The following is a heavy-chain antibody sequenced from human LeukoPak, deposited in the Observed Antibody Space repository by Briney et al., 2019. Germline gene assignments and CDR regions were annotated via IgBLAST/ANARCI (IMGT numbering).Heavy chain of an antibody. V-gene: IGHV1-46*01. CDR1: GYTFTIYY. CDR3: ASSLSGYSNFDY. Sequence: ASVTVSCTASGYTFTIYYMHWVRQAPGQGLEWMGIINPSGGSTSYAQKFQGRVTMTRDTSTSTVYMELSSLRSEDTAVYYCASSLSGYSNFDYWGQGTLVTVSS. CDR2: INPSGGST. J-gene: IGHJ4*02. D-gene: IGHD5-12*01.